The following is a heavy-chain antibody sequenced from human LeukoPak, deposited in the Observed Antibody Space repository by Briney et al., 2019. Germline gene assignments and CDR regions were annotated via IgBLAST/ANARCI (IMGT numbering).Heavy chain of an antibody. CDR2: IYYSGST. D-gene: IGHD6-6*01. J-gene: IGHJ4*02. CDR3: ARIPHLSPTSIAVRGPDY. Sequence: SETLSLTCTVSGGSMSSSTDYWAWIRQPPGKGLEWIGSIYYSGSTYYNPSLKTRVTISVDTAKSQFSLRLISVTAADTAVYYCARIPHLSPTSIAVRGPDYWGQGTLVTVSS. V-gene: IGHV4-39*01. CDR1: GGSMSSSTDY.